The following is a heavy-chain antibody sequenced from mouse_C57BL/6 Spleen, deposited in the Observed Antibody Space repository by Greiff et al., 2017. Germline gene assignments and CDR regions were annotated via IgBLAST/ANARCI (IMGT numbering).Heavy chain of an antibody. D-gene: IGHD3-3*01. CDR2: IDPDTGGT. V-gene: IGHV1-15*01. Sequence: QVQLQQSGAELVRPGASVTLSCKASGYTFTDYEMHWVKQTPVHGLEWIGAIDPDTGGTAYNKKFKGTAILTADKSSSTAYMELRSLTSEDSAVYDCTRGDKGDAMVYWGQGTSVTVSS. CDR3: TRGDKGDAMVY. CDR1: GYTFTDYE. J-gene: IGHJ4*01.